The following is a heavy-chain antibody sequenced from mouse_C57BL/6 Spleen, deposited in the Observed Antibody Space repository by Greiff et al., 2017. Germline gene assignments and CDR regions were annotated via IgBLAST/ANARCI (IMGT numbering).Heavy chain of an antibody. CDR3: ARCDYDEGAMDY. D-gene: IGHD2-4*01. V-gene: IGHV1-80*01. CDR2: IYPGDGDT. CDR1: GYAFSSYW. J-gene: IGHJ4*01. Sequence: VQLQQSGAELVKPGASVKISCKASGYAFSSYWMNWVKQRPGKGLEWIGQIYPGDGDTNYNGKFKGKATLTADKSSSTAYMQLSSLTSEDSAVYFCARCDYDEGAMDYWGQGTSVTVSS.